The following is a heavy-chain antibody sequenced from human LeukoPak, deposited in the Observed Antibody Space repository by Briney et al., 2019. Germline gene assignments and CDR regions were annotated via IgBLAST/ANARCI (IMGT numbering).Heavy chain of an antibody. D-gene: IGHD1-26*01. CDR2: IYYSGST. CDR3: ARGMGSGYYYYYYMDV. J-gene: IGHJ6*03. V-gene: IGHV4-59*01. CDR1: GGSISSYY. Sequence: PSGTLSLTCTVSGGSISSYYWSWIRQPPGRGLEWIGYIYYSGSTNYNPSLKSRVTISVDTSKNQFSLKLSSVTAADTAVYYCARGMGSGYYYYYYMDVWGKGTTVTISS.